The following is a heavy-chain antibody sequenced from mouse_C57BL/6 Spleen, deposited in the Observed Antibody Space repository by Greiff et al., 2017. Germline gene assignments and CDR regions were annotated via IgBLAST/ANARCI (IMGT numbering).Heavy chain of an antibody. CDR1: GFNIKDYY. D-gene: IGHD1-1*01. CDR3: ARATTVVVYYYAMDY. Sequence: EVQLQQSGAELVKPGASVKLSCTASGFNIKDYYMHWVKQRTEQGLAWIGRIDPEDGATNYDPKFQGKAPRTADTSSNTAYLQLSSLTSEDTAVYYCARATTVVVYYYAMDYWGQGTSVTVSS. V-gene: IGHV14-2*01. J-gene: IGHJ4*01. CDR2: IDPEDGAT.